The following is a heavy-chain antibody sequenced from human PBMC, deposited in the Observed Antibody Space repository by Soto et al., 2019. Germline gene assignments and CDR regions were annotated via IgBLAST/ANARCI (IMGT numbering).Heavy chain of an antibody. J-gene: IGHJ5*02. CDR1: GYTFTIYG. D-gene: IGHD3-3*01. Sequence: ASVKVSCKASGYTFTIYGLIWVRQAPGQGLEWMGWISPNNGYTNYAQKLQGRVTMTTDTSTSTAYMELRSLRSDDTAVYYCARGKDFGVVIPSKTNWFDPWGQGTLVTVSS. V-gene: IGHV1-18*01. CDR2: ISPNNGYT. CDR3: ARGKDFGVVIPSKTNWFDP.